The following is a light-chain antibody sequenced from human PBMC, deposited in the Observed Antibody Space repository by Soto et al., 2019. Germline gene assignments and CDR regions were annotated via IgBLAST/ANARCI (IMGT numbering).Light chain of an antibody. J-gene: IGKJ1*01. CDR2: GAS. Sequence: EIVLTQSPGTLSLSPGERATLSCRASQSVASNNLAWYQQKPGQSPRLLIYGASSRARGIPDRFTGSGSGTDFILTISRLEPEAFAVYYCQQYGSSPRTFGQGTRVEIK. CDR3: QQYGSSPRT. V-gene: IGKV3-20*01. CDR1: QSVASNN.